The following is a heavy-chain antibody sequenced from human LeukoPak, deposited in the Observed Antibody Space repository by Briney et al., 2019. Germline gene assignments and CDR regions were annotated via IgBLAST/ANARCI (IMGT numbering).Heavy chain of an antibody. CDR2: IYYSGST. V-gene: IGHV4-39*01. Sequence: PGGSLRLSCAASGFTFSSYAMSWVRQAPGKGLEWIGSIYYSGSTYYNPSLKSRVTISVDTSKNQFSLKLSSVTAADTAVYYCARHGPEIYSYGPQPFDYCGQGTLVTVSS. J-gene: IGHJ4*02. D-gene: IGHD5-18*01. CDR1: GFTFSSYA. CDR3: ARHGPEIYSYGPQPFDY.